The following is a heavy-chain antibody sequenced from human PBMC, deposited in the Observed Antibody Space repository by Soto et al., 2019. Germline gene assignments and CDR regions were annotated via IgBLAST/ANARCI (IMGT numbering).Heavy chain of an antibody. CDR1: GFTFSNYG. D-gene: IGHD2-21*02. J-gene: IGHJ4*02. CDR3: ARDDDFQANAFDY. V-gene: IGHV3-33*01. Sequence: GGSLRLSCAPSGFTFSNYGMHWVRQTPGKGLEWVAVIWSDGSRTVYEDSVKGRFTISRDNSENTLFLQMNSLRAEDTGVYYCARDDDFQANAFDYWGQGTLVTVSS. CDR2: IWSDGSRT.